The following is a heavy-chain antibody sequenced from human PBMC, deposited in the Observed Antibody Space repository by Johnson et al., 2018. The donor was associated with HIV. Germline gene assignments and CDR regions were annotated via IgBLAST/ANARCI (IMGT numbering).Heavy chain of an antibody. V-gene: IGHV3-30*04. Sequence: QVQLVESGGGLVQPGRSLRLSCAASGFSFSTYAMHWVRQAPGKGLEWVAVISYDGSNKYYADSVKGRFTISRDNSKNTLYLQMNSLKTEDTAVYYCTRRIAAAGISVAAFDIWGQGTMVTVSS. CDR1: GFSFSTYA. CDR2: ISYDGSNK. J-gene: IGHJ3*02. CDR3: TRRIAAAGISVAAFDI. D-gene: IGHD6-13*01.